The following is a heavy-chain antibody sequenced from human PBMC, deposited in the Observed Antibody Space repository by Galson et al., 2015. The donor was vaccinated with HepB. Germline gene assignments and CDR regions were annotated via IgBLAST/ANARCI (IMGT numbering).Heavy chain of an antibody. D-gene: IGHD4-17*01. Sequence: SLRLSCAASGFTFSSYWMSWVRQAPGKGLEWVANIKQDGSEKYYVDSVKGRFTISRDNAKNSLYLRMNSLRAEDTAVYYCARDPTTGTHRSGSEGNDYGDYFSSYYYYGMDVWGQGTTVTVSS. CDR1: GFTFSSYW. CDR2: IKQDGSEK. CDR3: ARDPTTGTHRSGSEGNDYGDYFSSYYYYGMDV. J-gene: IGHJ6*02. V-gene: IGHV3-7*01.